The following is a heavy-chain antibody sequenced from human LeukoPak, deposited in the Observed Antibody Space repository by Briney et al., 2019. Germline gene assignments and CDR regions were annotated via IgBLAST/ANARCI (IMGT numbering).Heavy chain of an antibody. V-gene: IGHV4-34*01. D-gene: IGHD3-10*01. Sequence: PSETLSLTCAVYGGSFSVYYWSWIRQPPGKGLEWIGEINHSGSTNYNPSLKSRVTISVDTSKNQFSRKLSSVTAAETAVYYCARGGLSMIRGVISRRSPCIDHWGQGTLVTVSS. CDR1: GGSFSVYY. CDR3: ARGGLSMIRGVISRRSPCIDH. CDR2: INHSGST. J-gene: IGHJ4*02.